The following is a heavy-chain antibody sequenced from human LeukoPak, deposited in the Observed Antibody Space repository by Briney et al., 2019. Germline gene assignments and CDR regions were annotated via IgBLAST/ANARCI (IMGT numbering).Heavy chain of an antibody. J-gene: IGHJ5*02. Sequence: GGSLRLSCAASGFTFSSYSMNWVRQAPGKGLEWVSYISSSSSTIYYADSVEGRFTISRDNAKNSLYLQMNSLRDEDTAVYYCAREKSRGYDYVNWFDPWGQGTLVTVSS. V-gene: IGHV3-48*02. D-gene: IGHD5-12*01. CDR1: GFTFSSYS. CDR2: ISSSSSTI. CDR3: AREKSRGYDYVNWFDP.